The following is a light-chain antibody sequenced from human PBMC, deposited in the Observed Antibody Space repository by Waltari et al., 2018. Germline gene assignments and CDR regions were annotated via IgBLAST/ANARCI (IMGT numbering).Light chain of an antibody. V-gene: IGLV3-19*01. CDR3: ASRDPTANAVV. J-gene: IGLJ2*01. Sequence: SSELTQDPAVSVALGQTVRITCQGDSLRTYSADWYQQRPGQAPILVLFSTDDRPSGIPARCSGSSSRDSASLTITGTQAEDEADSYCASRDPTANAVVFGGGTKLTVL. CDR2: STD. CDR1: SLRTYS.